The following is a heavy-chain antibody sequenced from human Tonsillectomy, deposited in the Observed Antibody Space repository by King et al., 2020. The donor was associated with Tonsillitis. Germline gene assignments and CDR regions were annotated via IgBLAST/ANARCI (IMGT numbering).Heavy chain of an antibody. Sequence: VQLVESGGGLVPPGGSLRLSCAASGFTFSSYAMSWVRQAPGKGLEWVSGISVSGGSKFYADSVKGRFTVSRDNSKNTLYLRMNSLRAEDTAIYYCAKDRGSSGYSFDYWGQGTLVTVSS. V-gene: IGHV3-23*04. D-gene: IGHD3-22*01. CDR1: GFTFSSYA. J-gene: IGHJ4*02. CDR3: AKDRGSSGYSFDY. CDR2: ISVSGGSK.